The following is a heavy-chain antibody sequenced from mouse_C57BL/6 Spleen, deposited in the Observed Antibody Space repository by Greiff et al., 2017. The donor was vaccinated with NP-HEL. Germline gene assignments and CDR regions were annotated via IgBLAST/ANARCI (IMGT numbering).Heavy chain of an antibody. Sequence: VQLQESGAELVRPGASVTLSCKASGYTFTDYEMHWVKQTPVHGLEWIGAIDPETGGTAYNQKFKGKAILTADKSSSTAYMELRSLTSEDSAVYYCATTVVATDYWGQGTTLTVSS. CDR2: IDPETGGT. V-gene: IGHV1-15*01. CDR3: ATTVVATDY. J-gene: IGHJ2*01. CDR1: GYTFTDYE. D-gene: IGHD1-1*01.